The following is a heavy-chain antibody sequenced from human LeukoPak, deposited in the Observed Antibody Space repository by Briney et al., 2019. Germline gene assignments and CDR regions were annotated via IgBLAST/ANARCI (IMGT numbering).Heavy chain of an antibody. J-gene: IGHJ4*02. CDR2: IYYSGST. V-gene: IGHV4-59*11. Sequence: SETLSLTCTVSGGFISSHYWSWIRQPPGKGLEWIGYIYYSGSTTYSPSLKSRVTISVDTSKNQFSLKLSSVTAADTAVYFCARYSTSWYTFDYWGQGTLVTVSS. CDR3: ARYSTSWYTFDY. CDR1: GGFISSHY. D-gene: IGHD6-13*01.